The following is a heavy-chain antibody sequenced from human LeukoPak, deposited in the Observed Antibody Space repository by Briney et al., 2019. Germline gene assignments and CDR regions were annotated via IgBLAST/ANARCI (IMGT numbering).Heavy chain of an antibody. V-gene: IGHV4-59*01. D-gene: IGHD3-3*01. Sequence: SETLSLTCSVSGGSINNYYWNWIRQPPGKGLEWIGYIYYSGSTRYNPSLQSRVTMSIGTSKTQFSLKLDSVTAADTAVYYCARDSAHGDFWSGYFGGGTIRYFDYWGQGTLVTVSS. CDR1: GGSINNYY. CDR2: IYYSGST. CDR3: ARDSAHGDFWSGYFGGGTIRYFDY. J-gene: IGHJ4*02.